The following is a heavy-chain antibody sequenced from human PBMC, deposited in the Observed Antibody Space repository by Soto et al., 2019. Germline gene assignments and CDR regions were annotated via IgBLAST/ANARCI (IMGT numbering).Heavy chain of an antibody. CDR2: ISAYNGNT. J-gene: IGHJ6*03. Sequence: ASVKVSCKASGYTFTSYGISWVRQAPGQGLEWMGWISAYNGNTNYAQKLQGRVTMTTDTSTSTAYMELRSLRSDDTAVYYCARDAEASYYYYMDVWGKGTTVTVSS. CDR1: GYTFTSYG. V-gene: IGHV1-18*01. CDR3: ARDAEASYYYYMDV.